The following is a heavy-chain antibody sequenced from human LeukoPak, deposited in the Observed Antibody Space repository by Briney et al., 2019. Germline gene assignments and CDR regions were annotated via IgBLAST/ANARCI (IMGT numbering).Heavy chain of an antibody. D-gene: IGHD6-25*01. CDR2: ISSSSSYI. CDR1: GFTFSSYS. Sequence: PGGSLRLSCAASGFTFSSYSMNWVRQAPGKGLEWVSSISSSSSYIYYADSVKGRFTISRDNAKNSLYLQMNSLRAEDAAVYYCARDDIAAAAIDYWGQGTLVTVSS. V-gene: IGHV3-21*01. CDR3: ARDDIAAAAIDY. J-gene: IGHJ4*02.